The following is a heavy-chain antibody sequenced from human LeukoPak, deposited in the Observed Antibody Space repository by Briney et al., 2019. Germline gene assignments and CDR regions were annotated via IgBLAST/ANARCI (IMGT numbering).Heavy chain of an antibody. V-gene: IGHV4-34*01. D-gene: IGHD5-24*01. CDR3: ARRSYNSPFRY. J-gene: IGHJ4*02. Sequence: PSETLSLTCAVYGGSFSGYYWSWIRQPPGKGLEWIGEINHSGSTNYNPSLKSRVTISVDTSKNHFSLNLRSVTAADTAVYYCARRSYNSPFRYWGQGTPVTVSS. CDR1: GGSFSGYY. CDR2: INHSGST.